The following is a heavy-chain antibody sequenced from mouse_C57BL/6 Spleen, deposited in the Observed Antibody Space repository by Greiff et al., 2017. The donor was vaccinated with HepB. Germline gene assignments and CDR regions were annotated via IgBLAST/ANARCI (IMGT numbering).Heavy chain of an antibody. V-gene: IGHV1-42*01. CDR1: GYSFTGYY. CDR2: INPSTGGT. J-gene: IGHJ4*01. D-gene: IGHD1-1*01. CDR3: ARREANYGGSLDAMDY. Sequence: VQLKESGPELVKPGASVKISCKASGYSFTGYYMNWVKQSPEKSLEWIGEINPSTGGTTYNQKFKAKATLTVDKSSSTAYMQLKSLTSEDSAVYYCARREANYGGSLDAMDYWGQGTSVTVSS.